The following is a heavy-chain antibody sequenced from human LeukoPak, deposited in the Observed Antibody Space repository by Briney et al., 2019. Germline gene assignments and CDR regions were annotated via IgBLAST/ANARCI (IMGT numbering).Heavy chain of an antibody. J-gene: IGHJ4*02. Sequence: SETLSLTCTVSGGSISTYYRSWIRQPPGKGLEWIGYIYYSGSTNYNPSLKSRVTISVDTSKNQFSLKLSSVTAADTAVYYCARYYCTSTTCYYFDYWGQGTLVTVSS. CDR1: GGSISTYY. V-gene: IGHV4-59*01. CDR3: ARYYCTSTTCYYFDY. D-gene: IGHD2-2*01. CDR2: IYYSGST.